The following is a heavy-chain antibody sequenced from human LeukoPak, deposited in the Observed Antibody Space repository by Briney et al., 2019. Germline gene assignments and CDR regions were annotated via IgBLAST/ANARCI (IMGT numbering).Heavy chain of an antibody. CDR2: INPNSGGT. CDR3: ARATYCSGGSCYLTPWGY. CDR1: GYTFTGYY. D-gene: IGHD2-15*01. Sequence: ASVKVSCKASGYTFTGYYMHWLRQAPGQGLEWMGWINPNSGGTNYSQKFQGRVTMTMDTSISTAYMELSRLRSDDTAVYYCARATYCSGGSCYLTPWGYWGQGTLVTVSS. J-gene: IGHJ4*02. V-gene: IGHV1-2*02.